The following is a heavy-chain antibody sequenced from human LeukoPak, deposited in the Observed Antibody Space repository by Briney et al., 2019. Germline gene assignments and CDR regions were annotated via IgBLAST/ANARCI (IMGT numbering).Heavy chain of an antibody. J-gene: IGHJ5*02. Sequence: PSETLSLTCTVSGGSITSYYWSWIRQPPGKRLEYIGYIYYSGSTNYNPSLKSRVTISVDTSKNQFSLKLSSVTAADTAVYYCARHPVYHYGSGSYDNPWGQGTLVTVSS. CDR1: GGSITSYY. V-gene: IGHV4-59*08. CDR2: IYYSGST. D-gene: IGHD3-10*01. CDR3: ARHPVYHYGSGSYDNP.